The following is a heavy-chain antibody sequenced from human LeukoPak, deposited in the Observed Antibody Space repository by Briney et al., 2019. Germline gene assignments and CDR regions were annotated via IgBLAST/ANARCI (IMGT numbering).Heavy chain of an antibody. J-gene: IGHJ4*02. Sequence: GGSLRLSCSASGFTLSSNYMSWVRPAPGKGLEWVSVLYSGGSTGYADSVKGRFTMSGDNSKNTLYLQMNSLRTEDTAVYYCVRSGYGYFDYWGQGALVTVSS. CDR3: VRSGYGYFDY. D-gene: IGHD5-18*01. CDR2: LYSGGST. CDR1: GFTLSSNY. V-gene: IGHV3-66*01.